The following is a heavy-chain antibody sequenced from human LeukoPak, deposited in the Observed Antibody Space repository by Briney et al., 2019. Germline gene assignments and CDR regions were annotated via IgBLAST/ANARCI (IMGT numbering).Heavy chain of an antibody. J-gene: IGHJ6*03. D-gene: IGHD1-7*01. Sequence: PSETLSLTCTVSGGSISDYYWSWIRQPPGKGLEWIGYFYDSGTTNYNPSLESRVTISVDTSKNQFSLKLSSVTAADTAVYYCARRELYYYYMDVWGKGTTVTVSS. V-gene: IGHV4-59*08. CDR2: FYDSGTT. CDR3: ARRELYYYYMDV. CDR1: GGSISDYY.